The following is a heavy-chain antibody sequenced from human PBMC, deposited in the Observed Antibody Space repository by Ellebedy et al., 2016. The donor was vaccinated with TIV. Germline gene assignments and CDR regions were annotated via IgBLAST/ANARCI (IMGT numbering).Heavy chain of an antibody. D-gene: IGHD2-21*01. J-gene: IGHJ5*01. CDR2: IANDGRNK. V-gene: IGHV3-30*18. CDR3: ANMAWGNEDYSVDS. CDR1: GFTFSNYS. Sequence: GESLKISXAASGFTFSNYSMNWVRQAPGKGLEWVAVIANDGRNKYYGDSVKGRFTISRDNSKNTLYLQMNSLKVEDTAVYYCANMAWGNEDYSVDSWGQGTLVTVSS.